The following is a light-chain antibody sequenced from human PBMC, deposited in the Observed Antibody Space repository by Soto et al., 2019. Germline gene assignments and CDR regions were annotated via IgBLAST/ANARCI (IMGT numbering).Light chain of an antibody. J-gene: IGKJ5*01. CDR3: QQRHMCPIT. CDR1: QSFRGL. CDR2: DAY. V-gene: IGKV3-11*01. Sequence: EVVLTQSPVTLSLSPGERATLSCRASQSFRGLLAWYQQKPGQAPRLLIYDAYNRATGIPPRFSGSGYGTAFTPTISSLAPEDSAVYYCQQRHMCPITFGQGTRLEIK.